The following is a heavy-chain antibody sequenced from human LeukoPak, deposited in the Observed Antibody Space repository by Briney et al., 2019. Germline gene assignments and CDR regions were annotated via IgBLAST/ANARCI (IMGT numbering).Heavy chain of an antibody. J-gene: IGHJ4*02. V-gene: IGHV3-9*01. Sequence: GGSLRLSCAASGFTFDDYAMHWVRQAPGKGLEWVSGISWNSGSIGYADSVKGRFTISRDNAKNSLYLQMNSLRAEDTALYYCAKDYYDSSGYLFHYWGQGTLVTVSS. CDR2: ISWNSGSI. CDR3: AKDYYDSSGYLFHY. D-gene: IGHD3-22*01. CDR1: GFTFDDYA.